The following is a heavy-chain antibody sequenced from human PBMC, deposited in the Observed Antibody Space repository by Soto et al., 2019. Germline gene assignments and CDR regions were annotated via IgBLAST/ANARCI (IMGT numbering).Heavy chain of an antibody. CDR1: GASFSGYY. V-gene: IGHV4-34*01. CDR3: ARVGGDSITTVTRYYFDY. Sequence: PSETLSLTCAVYGASFSGYYWSWIRPPPGEGLEWIGEINHSGSTNYNPSLKSRVTISVDTSQNHFSLKLSSVTAADTAVYYCARVGGDSITTVTRYYFDYWGQGTLVTVSS. D-gene: IGHD4-17*01. CDR2: INHSGST. J-gene: IGHJ4*02.